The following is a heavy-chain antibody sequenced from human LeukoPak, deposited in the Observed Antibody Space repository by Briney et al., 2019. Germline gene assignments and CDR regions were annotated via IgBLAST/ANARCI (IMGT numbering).Heavy chain of an antibody. CDR2: INHSGST. CDR1: GGSFSGYY. J-gene: IGHJ6*02. Sequence: SETLSLTCAVYGGSFSGYYWSWIRQPPGKGLEWIGEINHSGSTNYNPSLKSRVTISVDTSKNQFSLKLSSVTAADTAVYYCAGGRRGDIVVVPAARSYYYYGMDVWGQGTTVTVSS. CDR3: AGGRRGDIVVVPAARSYYYYGMDV. D-gene: IGHD2-2*01. V-gene: IGHV4-34*01.